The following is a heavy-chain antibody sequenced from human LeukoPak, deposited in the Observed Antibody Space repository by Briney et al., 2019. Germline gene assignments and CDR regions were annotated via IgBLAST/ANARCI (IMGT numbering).Heavy chain of an antibody. V-gene: IGHV3-30*03. CDR1: GFTFSSYG. CDR3: ARGLYGGNISGFDY. J-gene: IGHJ4*02. Sequence: GGSLRLSCAASGFTFSSYGMHWVRQAPGKGLEWVAVISYDGSNKYYADSVKGRFTISRDNSKNTLYLQMNSLRAEDTAVYYCARGLYGGNISGFDYWGQGTLVTVSS. D-gene: IGHD4-23*01. CDR2: ISYDGSNK.